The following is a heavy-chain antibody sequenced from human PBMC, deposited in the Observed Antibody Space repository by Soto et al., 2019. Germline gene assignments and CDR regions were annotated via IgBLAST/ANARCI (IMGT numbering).Heavy chain of an antibody. D-gene: IGHD3-10*01. CDR3: AKDRQGSGPDFDL. Sequence: GFLRVSCGAAGVTCVNYDVHWVRQAQGKGLEWVAGISGSGGTFDANSVRGRFTISKDDSKNTLYLQMNSLRVEDTALYYCAKDRQGSGPDFDLWGRGTLVTVSS. CDR2: ISGSGGT. V-gene: IGHV3-23*01. J-gene: IGHJ2*01. CDR1: GVTCVNYD.